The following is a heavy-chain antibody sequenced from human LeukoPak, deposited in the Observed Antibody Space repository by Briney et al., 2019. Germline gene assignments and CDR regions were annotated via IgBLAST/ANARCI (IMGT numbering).Heavy chain of an antibody. V-gene: IGHV1-3*04. CDR2: INSDNGNT. J-gene: IGHJ5*02. CDR3: ARAPYDFLTGFSLNWFDP. Sequence: EASVKVSCKASGYTFTTYAIHWVRQAPGQRLEWMGWINSDNGNTKYSQKFQGKVTITRDTSAYTAYMELRSLSSADTAIYFCARAPYDFLTGFSLNWFDPWGQGTLVTVSS. D-gene: IGHD3-9*01. CDR1: GYTFTTYA.